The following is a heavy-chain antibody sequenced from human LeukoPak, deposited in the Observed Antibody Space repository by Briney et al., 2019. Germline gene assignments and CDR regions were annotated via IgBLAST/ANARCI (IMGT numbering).Heavy chain of an antibody. Sequence: PGGSLRLSCAASGFTFSSYSMNWVRQAPGKGLEWVSSISSSSSYIYYADSVKGRFTISRDNAKNSLYLQMNSLRAEDTAVYYCARDSGYDPDAFDIWGQGTMVTVSS. CDR1: GFTFSSYS. J-gene: IGHJ3*02. V-gene: IGHV3-21*01. D-gene: IGHD5-12*01. CDR3: ARDSGYDPDAFDI. CDR2: ISSSSSYI.